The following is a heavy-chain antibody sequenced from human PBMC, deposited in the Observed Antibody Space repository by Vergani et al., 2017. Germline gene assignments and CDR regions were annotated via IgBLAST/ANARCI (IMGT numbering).Heavy chain of an antibody. J-gene: IGHJ3*02. V-gene: IGHV3-49*03. D-gene: IGHD4-17*01. CDR2: IRSKAYGGTT. CDR3: TSAGGDYGPGAFDI. Sequence: EVQLVESGGGLVQPGRSLRLSCTASGFTFGDYAMSWFRQAPGKGLEWVGFIRSKAYGGTTEYAASVKGRFTISIDDSKSIAYLQMNSLKTEDTAVYYCTSAGGDYGPGAFDIWGQGAMVTVSS. CDR1: GFTFGDYA.